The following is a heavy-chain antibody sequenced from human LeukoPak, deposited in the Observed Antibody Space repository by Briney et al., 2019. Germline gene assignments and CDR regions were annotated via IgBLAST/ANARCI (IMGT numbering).Heavy chain of an antibody. J-gene: IGHJ5*02. CDR3: ARSTVEYNWFDP. CDR2: INPNSGGT. Sequence: ASVKVSCKASGYTFTSYYMHWVRQAPGQGLEWMGWINPNSGGTNYAQKFQGWVTMTRDTSISTAYMELSRLRSDDTAVYYCARSTVEYNWFDPWGQGTLVTVSS. V-gene: IGHV1-2*04. CDR1: GYTFTSYY. D-gene: IGHD1-26*01.